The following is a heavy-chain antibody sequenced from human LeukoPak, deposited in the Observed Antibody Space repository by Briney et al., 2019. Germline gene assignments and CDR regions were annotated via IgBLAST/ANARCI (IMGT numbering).Heavy chain of an antibody. CDR3: AKGEVRITAPGY. D-gene: IGHD3-16*01. CDR2: LRGSGANT. Sequence: GGSLRLSCAASGFTFSSYTMSWVRQAPGKGLEWVSRLRGSGANTFYADSVKGRFTTSRDNSKNTLYLQMNSLGVEDTAVYYCAKGEVRITAPGYWGQGTLVTVSS. V-gene: IGHV3-23*01. CDR1: GFTFSSYT. J-gene: IGHJ4*02.